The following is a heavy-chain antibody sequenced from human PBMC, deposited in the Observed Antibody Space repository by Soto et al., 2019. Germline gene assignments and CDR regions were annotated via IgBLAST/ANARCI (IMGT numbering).Heavy chain of an antibody. Sequence: EVQLLESGGGLVQPGGSLRLSCAASGFTFSRYAMSWVRQAPGKGLERVSGINWNSAVIGYADSVKGRFTISRDNAKNALYLQMTSLRSEDTALYYCARDPSVTAIGRADHWGQGTLVTVSS. CDR2: INWNSAVI. V-gene: IGHV3-20*04. CDR3: ARDPSVTAIGRADH. J-gene: IGHJ4*02. D-gene: IGHD5-18*01. CDR1: GFTFSRYA.